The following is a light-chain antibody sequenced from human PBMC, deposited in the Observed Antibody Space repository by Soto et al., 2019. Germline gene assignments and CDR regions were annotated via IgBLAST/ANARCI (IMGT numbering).Light chain of an antibody. CDR2: EVN. CDR1: RSDIGDSNF. J-gene: IGLJ1*01. Sequence: QSALTQPASVSGSPGQSVTISCTGPRSDIGDSNFISWYQHSPGKAPRLLIYEVNNRPSGVSRRFSGSKAGNTASLTISGLLDDDGADYFCPSFRGGTTLVFGGGTKVTVL. V-gene: IGLV2-14*01. CDR3: PSFRGGTTLV.